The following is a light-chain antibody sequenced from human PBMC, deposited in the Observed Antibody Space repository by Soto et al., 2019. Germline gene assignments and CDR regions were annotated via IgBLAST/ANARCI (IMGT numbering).Light chain of an antibody. CDR1: QSVSSNY. Sequence: EIVLTQSPGTLSVSPGERATLSCRASQSVSSNYLAWYQLKPGQAPRLLIYGASSRATGIPDRFSGSGSGTDFTITISGLEPEDFALYYCQQYSASPKWTFGQGTKVESK. CDR2: GAS. V-gene: IGKV3-20*01. CDR3: QQYSASPKWT. J-gene: IGKJ1*01.